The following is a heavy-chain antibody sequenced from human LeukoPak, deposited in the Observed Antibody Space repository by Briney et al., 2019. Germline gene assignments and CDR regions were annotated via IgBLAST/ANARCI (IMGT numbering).Heavy chain of an antibody. Sequence: GGSLRLSCAASGFTFSSYAMSWVRQAPGKGLEWVSAISGSGGSTYYADSVKGRFTISRDNSKNTLYLQMNSLRAEDTAVYYCAKDHFYYDSSGYQDYWGQGTLVTVSS. CDR3: AKDHFYYDSSGYQDY. J-gene: IGHJ4*02. V-gene: IGHV3-23*01. CDR1: GFTFSSYA. CDR2: ISGSGGST. D-gene: IGHD3-22*01.